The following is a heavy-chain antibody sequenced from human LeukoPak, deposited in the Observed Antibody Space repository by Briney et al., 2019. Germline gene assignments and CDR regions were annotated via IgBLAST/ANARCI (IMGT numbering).Heavy chain of an antibody. CDR1: GFTFSSYS. Sequence: GGSLRLSCAASGFTFSSYSMNWVRQAPGKGLEWVSSISSSSSYIYYADSVKGRFTISRDNAKNSLYLQKNSLRAEDTAVYYCARDTHSYGYSDYWGQGTLVTVSS. V-gene: IGHV3-21*01. D-gene: IGHD5-18*01. CDR3: ARDTHSYGYSDY. J-gene: IGHJ4*02. CDR2: ISSSSSYI.